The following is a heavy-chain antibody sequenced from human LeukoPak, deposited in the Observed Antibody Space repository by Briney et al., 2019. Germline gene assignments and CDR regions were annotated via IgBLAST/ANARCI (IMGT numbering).Heavy chain of an antibody. D-gene: IGHD3-22*01. Sequence: GGSLRLSCAASGFTFSNSAMHWVRQAPDKGREWVAVISYDGGTKYYADSVKGRFTISRDTSKNTLYLQMSSLRAEDTAVYYCARDPDTYFDYWGQGTLVIVSS. CDR2: ISYDGGTK. V-gene: IGHV3-30*04. CDR1: GFTFSNSA. CDR3: ARDPDTYFDY. J-gene: IGHJ4*02.